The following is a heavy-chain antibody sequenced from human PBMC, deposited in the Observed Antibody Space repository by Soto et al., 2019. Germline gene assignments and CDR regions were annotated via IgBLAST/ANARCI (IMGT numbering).Heavy chain of an antibody. D-gene: IGHD6-19*01. J-gene: IGHJ6*02. CDR1: GFTFSSYS. CDR2: ISSSSSYI. CDR3: ARDGDSSGWYTLYYYYYGMDV. V-gene: IGHV3-21*01. Sequence: EVQLVESGGGLVKPGGSLRLSCAASGFTFSSYSMNWVRQAPGKGLEWVSSISSSSSYIYYADSVKGRFTISRDNAKNSLYLQMNSLRAEDTAVYYCARDGDSSGWYTLYYYYYGMDVWGQGTTVTVSS.